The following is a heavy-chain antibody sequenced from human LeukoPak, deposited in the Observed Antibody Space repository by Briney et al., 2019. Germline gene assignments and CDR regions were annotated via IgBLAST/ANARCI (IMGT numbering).Heavy chain of an antibody. J-gene: IGHJ4*02. Sequence: GASVKVSCKVSGYTLTELSMHWVRQAPGKGLEWMGGFDPEDGETIYAQKFQGRVTMTEDTSTDTAYMELSSLRSEDTAVYYCATGKLRYFGWLPRKFDYWGQGTLVTVSS. D-gene: IGHD3-9*01. CDR3: ATGKLRYFGWLPRKFDY. CDR2: FDPEDGET. CDR1: GYTLTELS. V-gene: IGHV1-24*01.